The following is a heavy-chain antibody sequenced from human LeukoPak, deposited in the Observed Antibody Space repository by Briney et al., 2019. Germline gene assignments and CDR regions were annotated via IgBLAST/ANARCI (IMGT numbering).Heavy chain of an antibody. Sequence: GGFLRLSCAASGFTFSSYAMSWVRQAPGKGLEWVSAISGSGGSTYYADSVKGRFTISRDNSKNTLYLQMNSLRAEDTAVYYCARLYDYVWGSYRTYADYWGQGTLVTVSS. CDR1: GFTFSSYA. CDR2: ISGSGGST. D-gene: IGHD3-16*02. CDR3: ARLYDYVWGSYRTYADY. J-gene: IGHJ4*02. V-gene: IGHV3-23*01.